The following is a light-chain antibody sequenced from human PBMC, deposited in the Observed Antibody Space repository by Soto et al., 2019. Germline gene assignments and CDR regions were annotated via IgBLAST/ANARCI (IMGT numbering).Light chain of an antibody. CDR3: QQYYSYPQT. CDR2: AAS. CDR1: QGISSY. V-gene: IGKV1-8*01. Sequence: AIRMTPSPSSLSASTGDRVSITCRASQGISSYLAWYQQTPGKAPKLLIYAASTLQSGVPSRFSGSGSGTDFTLTISCLQSEDFATYYCQQYYSYPQTFGQGTKV. J-gene: IGKJ1*01.